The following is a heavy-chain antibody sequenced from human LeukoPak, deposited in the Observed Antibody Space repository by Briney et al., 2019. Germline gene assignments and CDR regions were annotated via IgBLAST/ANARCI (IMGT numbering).Heavy chain of an antibody. J-gene: IGHJ4*02. V-gene: IGHV3-30*18. CDR2: ISYDGSNK. CDR1: GFTFSSYG. CDR3: AKDISPDSSGCDY. D-gene: IGHD3-22*01. Sequence: GGSLRLSCAASGFTFSSYGMHWVRQAPGKGLEWVAVISYDGSNKYYADSVKGRFTISRDNSKNSLYLQMNSLRAEDTALYYCAKDISPDSSGCDYWGQGTLVTVSS.